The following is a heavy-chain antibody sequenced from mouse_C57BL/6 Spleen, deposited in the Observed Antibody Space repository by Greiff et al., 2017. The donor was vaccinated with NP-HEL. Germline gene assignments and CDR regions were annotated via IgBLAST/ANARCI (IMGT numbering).Heavy chain of an antibody. J-gene: IGHJ4*01. CDR2: IDPSDSYT. CDR1: GYTFTSYW. D-gene: IGHD2-4*01. Sequence: QVQLQQPGAELVMPGASVKLSCKASGYTFTSYWMHWVKQRPGQGLEWIGEIDPSDSYTNYNQKFKGKSTLTVDKSSSTAYMQLSSLTSEDSAVYYSARGRLRRSYYAMDYWGQGTSVTVSS. CDR3: ARGRLRRSYYAMDY. V-gene: IGHV1-69*01.